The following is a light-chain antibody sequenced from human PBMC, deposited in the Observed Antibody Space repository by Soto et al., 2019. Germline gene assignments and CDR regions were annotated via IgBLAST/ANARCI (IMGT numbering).Light chain of an antibody. CDR2: EVS. Sequence: QSALTQPPSVSGSPGQSVTISCTGNSSDVGSYNRVCWYQQPPGTAPKLMIYEVSNRPSGVPDRFSASKSGNTASLTISGLQAEDEADYYCSSYTSSSTYVFGTGTKVTVL. CDR3: SSYTSSSTYV. CDR1: SSDVGSYNR. V-gene: IGLV2-18*02. J-gene: IGLJ1*01.